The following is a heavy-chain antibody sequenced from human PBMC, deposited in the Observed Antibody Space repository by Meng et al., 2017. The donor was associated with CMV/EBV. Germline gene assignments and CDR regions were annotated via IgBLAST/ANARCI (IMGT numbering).Heavy chain of an antibody. CDR1: GFTVRSNY. J-gene: IGHJ4*02. CDR3: ARSVRTTAAILSYYFDY. D-gene: IGHD2-2*01. CDR2: IYSGGST. Sequence: GFTVRSNYMSWVRQAPGKGLEWVSVIYSGGSTYYADSVKGRFTISRDNSKNTLYLQMNSLRAEDTAVYYCARSVRTTAAILSYYFDYWGQGTLVTVSS. V-gene: IGHV3-66*02.